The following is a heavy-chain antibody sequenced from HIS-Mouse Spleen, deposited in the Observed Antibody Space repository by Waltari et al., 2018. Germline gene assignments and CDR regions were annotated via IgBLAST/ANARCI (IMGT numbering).Heavy chain of an antibody. Sequence: QVQLVESGGGVVQHGRSLRLSCAASVFTFSSYGMPGVRQAPGKGLEWVAVIWYDGSNKYYADSVKGRFTISRDNSKNTLYLQMNSLRSDDTAVYYCARQRTRDYVAFDIWGQGTMVTVSS. D-gene: IGHD4-17*01. V-gene: IGHV3-33*01. CDR2: IWYDGSNK. CDR1: VFTFSSYG. CDR3: ARQRTRDYVAFDI. J-gene: IGHJ3*02.